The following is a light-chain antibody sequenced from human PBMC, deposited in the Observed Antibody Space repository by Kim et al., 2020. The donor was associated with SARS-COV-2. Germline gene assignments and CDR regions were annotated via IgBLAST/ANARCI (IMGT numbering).Light chain of an antibody. Sequence: VALGQAARIACDGNNIGRKNVNWYQQRPGQAPALVIYRDKIRPSGIPERFSGSNSGYTATLTISRAQVGDEADYYCQVWDDSTVVFGGGTQLTVL. V-gene: IGLV3-9*01. J-gene: IGLJ3*02. CDR3: QVWDDSTVV. CDR2: RDK. CDR1: NIGRKN.